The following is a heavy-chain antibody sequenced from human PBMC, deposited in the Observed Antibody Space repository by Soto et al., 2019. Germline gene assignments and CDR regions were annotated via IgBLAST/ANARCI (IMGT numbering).Heavy chain of an antibody. CDR3: ARALGDSSGYYVLHAFDI. J-gene: IGHJ3*02. V-gene: IGHV3-74*01. Sequence: GGSLRLSCAASGFTFSSYWMHWVRQAPGKGLVWVSRINSDGSSTSYADSVKGRFTISRDNAKNTLYLQMNSLRAEDTAVYYCARALGDSSGYYVLHAFDIWGQGTMVTVSS. CDR2: INSDGSST. CDR1: GFTFSSYW. D-gene: IGHD3-22*01.